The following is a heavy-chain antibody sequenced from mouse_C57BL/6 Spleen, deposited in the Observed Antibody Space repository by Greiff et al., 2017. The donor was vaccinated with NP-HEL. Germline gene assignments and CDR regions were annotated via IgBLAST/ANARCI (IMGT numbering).Heavy chain of an antibody. D-gene: IGHD4-1*01. V-gene: IGHV14-3*01. CDR2: IDPANGNT. Sequence: EVQLQQSVAELVRPGASVKLSCTASGFNIKNTYMHWVKQRPEQGLEWIGRIDPANGNTKYAPKFQGKATITADTSSDTAYLQLSSLTSEDTAIYYCATPWDGDYYAMDYWGQGTSVTVSS. CDR1: GFNIKNTY. J-gene: IGHJ4*01. CDR3: ATPWDGDYYAMDY.